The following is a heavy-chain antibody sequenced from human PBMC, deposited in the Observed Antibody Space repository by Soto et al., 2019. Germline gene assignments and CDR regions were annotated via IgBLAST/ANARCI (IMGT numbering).Heavy chain of an antibody. J-gene: IGHJ6*03. CDR2: ISGSGGST. D-gene: IGHD4-17*01. Sequence: EVQVLESGGGLVQPGGSLRLSCAASGFTFSSYAMSWVRQAPGKGLEWVSAISGSGGSTYYADSVKGRFTISRDNSKNTLYLQMNSLRAEDTAVYYCAKGSGDFLYYYYMDVWGKGTTVTVSS. V-gene: IGHV3-23*01. CDR3: AKGSGDFLYYYYMDV. CDR1: GFTFSSYA.